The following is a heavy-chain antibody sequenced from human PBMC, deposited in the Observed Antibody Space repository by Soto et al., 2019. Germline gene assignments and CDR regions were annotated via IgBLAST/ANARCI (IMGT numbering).Heavy chain of an antibody. V-gene: IGHV1-3*01. D-gene: IGHD3-3*01. CDR1: GYSFTNYA. J-gene: IGHJ4*02. CDR2: IGAGNGDA. CDR3: AKGFSPYYGSRRAPDGSL. Sequence: QVQLVQSGAEVKKPGASVKVSCKSSGYSFTNYAMHWVRQAPGQRLEWMGWIGAGNGDAKYSQKFQGRLTITRDTSASTAYMELSSLRSEDTAVYYCAKGFSPYYGSRRAPDGSLWGQGTLVIVSS.